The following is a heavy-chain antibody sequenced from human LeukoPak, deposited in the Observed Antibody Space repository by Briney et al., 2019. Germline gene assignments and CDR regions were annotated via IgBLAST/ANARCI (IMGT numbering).Heavy chain of an antibody. CDR1: GGSISSYY. J-gene: IGHJ4*02. Sequence: SETLSLTCTVSGGSISSYYWSWIRQPPGKGLEWIAYIYYSGSTSYNPSLKSRVTISVDTSKNQFSLKLNSVTAADTAMYYCARLFHPALSGNYPFDYWGQGTLVTVSS. D-gene: IGHD1-26*01. CDR2: IYYSGST. V-gene: IGHV4-59*01. CDR3: ARLFHPALSGNYPFDY.